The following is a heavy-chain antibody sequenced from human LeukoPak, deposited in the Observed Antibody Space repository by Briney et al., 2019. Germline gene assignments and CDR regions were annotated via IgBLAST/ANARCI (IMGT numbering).Heavy chain of an antibody. V-gene: IGHV5-51*01. Sequence: GESLKISCEGSGYSFPSYWIGWVRQMPGKGLECMGVIYLGDSDTRYSPSFQCQVTISADKSISTAYLQWSSLKASDTAMYYCARLPYCGGDCYSNWFDPWGKGTMVTVSS. J-gene: IGHJ5*02. CDR2: IYLGDSDT. D-gene: IGHD2-21*02. CDR1: GYSFPSYW. CDR3: ARLPYCGGDCYSNWFDP.